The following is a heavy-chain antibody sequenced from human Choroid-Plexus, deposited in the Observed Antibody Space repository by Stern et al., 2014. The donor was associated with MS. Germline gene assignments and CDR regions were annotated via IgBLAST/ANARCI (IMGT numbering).Heavy chain of an antibody. CDR3: ARGDDKTSYDY. J-gene: IGHJ4*02. CDR2: VSTYNGNT. Sequence: QMQLVQSGAEVKKPGASVKVSCKASGYTFTNTGINWVRLAPGQGPEWMGWVSTYNGNTKYAQKLRGRVTMTTDTSTSTAYMELRSLRSDDTAVYYCARGDDKTSYDYWGQGTLVTVSS. D-gene: IGHD1-1*01. V-gene: IGHV1-18*01. CDR1: GYTFTNTG.